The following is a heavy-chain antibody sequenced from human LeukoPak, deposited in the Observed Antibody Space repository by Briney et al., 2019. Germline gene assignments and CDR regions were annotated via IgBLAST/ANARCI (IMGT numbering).Heavy chain of an antibody. Sequence: GESLKISCKGSGYSFSTYWIGWVRQMPGKGLEWMGIIYPDDSDTRYSPSFQGQVTISADKSISTAYLHWSSLKASDTAMYYCARSTFSWFDPWGQGTLVTVSS. J-gene: IGHJ5*02. CDR1: GYSFSTYW. CDR2: IYPDDSDT. CDR3: ARSTFSWFDP. V-gene: IGHV5-51*01.